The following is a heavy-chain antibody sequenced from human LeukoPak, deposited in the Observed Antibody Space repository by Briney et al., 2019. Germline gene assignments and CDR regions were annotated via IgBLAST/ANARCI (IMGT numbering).Heavy chain of an antibody. CDR1: GGSISSSSYY. CDR3: ARLADCSGGSCRRSTDIRYYYYGMDV. D-gene: IGHD2-15*01. Sequence: SETLSLTCTVSGGSISSSSYYWGWIRQPPGKGLEWIGSIYYSGSTYYNPSLKSRVTISVDTSKNQFSLKLSSVTAADTAVYYCARLADCSGGSCRRSTDIRYYYYGMDVWGQGTTVTVSS. CDR2: IYYSGST. J-gene: IGHJ6*02. V-gene: IGHV4-39*07.